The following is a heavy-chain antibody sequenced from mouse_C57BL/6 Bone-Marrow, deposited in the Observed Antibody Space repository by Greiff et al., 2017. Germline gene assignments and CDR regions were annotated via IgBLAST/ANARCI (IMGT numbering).Heavy chain of an antibody. CDR1: GYTFTSYW. CDR2: IYPSDSET. D-gene: IGHD2-13*01. Sequence: QVQLQQPGAELVRPGSSVKLSCKASGYTFTSYWMDWVKQRPGQGLEWIGNIYPSDSETHYNQKFKDKAKLTVDKSSSTVYMQLISLTSEDSAVYYCARKVTYNAMDYWGQGTSGTVSS. CDR3: ARKVTYNAMDY. V-gene: IGHV1-61*01. J-gene: IGHJ4*01.